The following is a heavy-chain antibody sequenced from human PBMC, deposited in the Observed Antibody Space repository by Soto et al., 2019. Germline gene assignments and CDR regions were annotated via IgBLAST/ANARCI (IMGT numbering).Heavy chain of an antibody. Sequence: PGGSLRLSCAASGVTFSSYAMSWVRQAPGKGLEWVSSVSAGGDMTYYSDSVKGRFTISRDNSNNALFLQMSSLRAEDTALYYCARGDRGGSGSPASYYYSGLDVWGQGTTVTVSS. V-gene: IGHV3-23*01. D-gene: IGHD3-10*01. CDR1: GVTFSSYA. CDR3: ARGDRGGSGSPASYYYSGLDV. J-gene: IGHJ6*02. CDR2: VSAGGDMT.